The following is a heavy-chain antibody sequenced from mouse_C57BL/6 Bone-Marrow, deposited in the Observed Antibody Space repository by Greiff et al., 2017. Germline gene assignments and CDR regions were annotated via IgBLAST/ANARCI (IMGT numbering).Heavy chain of an antibody. D-gene: IGHD4-1*01. CDR2: IYPRSGNT. CDR3: GSGTFAY. Sequence: VHLVESGAELARPGASVKLSCKASGYTFTSYGISWVKQRTGQGLEWIGEIYPRSGNTYYNEKFKGKATLTADKSSSTAYMELRSLTSEDSAVYFCGSGTFAYWGQGTLVTVSA. CDR1: GYTFTSYG. J-gene: IGHJ3*01. V-gene: IGHV1-81*01.